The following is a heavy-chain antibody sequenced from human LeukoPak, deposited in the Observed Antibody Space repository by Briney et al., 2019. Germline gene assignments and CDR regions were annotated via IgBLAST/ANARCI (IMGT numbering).Heavy chain of an antibody. J-gene: IGHJ3*02. V-gene: IGHV3-30*02. D-gene: IGHD3-3*01. CDR1: GFTFSSYG. Sequence: GGSLRLSCAASGFTFSSYGMHWVRQAPGKGLEWVAFIRYDGSNKYYADSVKGRFTISRDNSKNTLYLQMNSLRAEDTAVYYCAKGGNFWSGYYTDDAFDIWGQGTMVTVSS. CDR3: AKGGNFWSGYYTDDAFDI. CDR2: IRYDGSNK.